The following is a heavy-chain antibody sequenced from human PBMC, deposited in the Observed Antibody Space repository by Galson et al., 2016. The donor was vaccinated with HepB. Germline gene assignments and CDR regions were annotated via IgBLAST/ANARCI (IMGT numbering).Heavy chain of an antibody. V-gene: IGHV4-59*11. CDR3: ARDKRRFTIFGGVSGMDV. CDR2: IHSSGGT. J-gene: IGHJ6*02. D-gene: IGHD3-3*01. Sequence: SETLSLTCSVSGGSISGHYWSWIRQPPGKGLEWIGFIHSSGGTNYSPSLKRRVTISVDTSKNLFSLQLTSLTAADTAVYYWARDKRRFTIFGGVSGMDVWGRGTTVTVSS. CDR1: GGSISGHY.